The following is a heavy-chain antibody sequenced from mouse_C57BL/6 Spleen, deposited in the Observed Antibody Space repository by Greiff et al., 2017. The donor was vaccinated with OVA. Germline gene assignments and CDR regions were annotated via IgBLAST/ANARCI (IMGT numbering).Heavy chain of an antibody. Sequence: QVQLKESGPELVKPGASVKISCKASGYAFSSSWMNWVKQRPGKGLEWIGRIYPGDGDTNYNGKFKGKATLTADKSSSTAYMQLSSLTSEDSAVYSGASSYDGNYGAMDYWGQGTSVTVSS. D-gene: IGHD2-1*01. CDR3: ASSYDGNYGAMDY. J-gene: IGHJ4*01. V-gene: IGHV1-82*01. CDR1: GYAFSSSW. CDR2: IYPGDGDT.